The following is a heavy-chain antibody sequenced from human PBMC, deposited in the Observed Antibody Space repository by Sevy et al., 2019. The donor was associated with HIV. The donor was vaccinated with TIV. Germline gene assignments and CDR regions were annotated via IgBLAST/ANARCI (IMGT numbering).Heavy chain of an antibody. Sequence: GGSLRLSCAASGFTFNKSWMTWVRQAPGKGLEWVANIKEDGSKKYYVESVTGRFTVSRDNVKNSLFLQMDSQRADDTAVYYCAKWGSTWGLDYWGQGTLVTVSS. D-gene: IGHD3-16*01. J-gene: IGHJ4*02. V-gene: IGHV3-7*01. CDR3: AKWGSTWGLDY. CDR2: IKEDGSKK. CDR1: GFTFNKSW.